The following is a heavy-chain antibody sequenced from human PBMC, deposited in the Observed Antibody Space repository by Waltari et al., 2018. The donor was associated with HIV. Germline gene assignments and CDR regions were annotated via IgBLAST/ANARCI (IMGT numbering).Heavy chain of an antibody. CDR1: GGSISSYY. Sequence: QVQLQESGPGLVKPSETLSLTCTVSGGSISSYYWSWIRQPPGKGLEWIGYIYYSWSTNYNPSLKSRVTISVDTSKNQFSLKLSSVTAADTAVYYCARPTLDDVDAFDIWGQGTMVTVSS. D-gene: IGHD1-1*01. CDR3: ARPTLDDVDAFDI. CDR2: IYYSWST. V-gene: IGHV4-59*01. J-gene: IGHJ3*02.